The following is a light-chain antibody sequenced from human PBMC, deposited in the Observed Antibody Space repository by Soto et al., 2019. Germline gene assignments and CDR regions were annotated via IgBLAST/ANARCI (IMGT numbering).Light chain of an antibody. J-gene: IGLJ1*01. CDR1: SSDVGGYNY. CDR2: DVS. Sequence: QSVLTQPRSVSGSPGQSVTISCTGTSSDVGGYNYVSWYQQHPGKAPKLMIYDVSKRPSGVPDRFSGSKSGNTASLTISGLQAEDEADYYCCSYAGSYTLFVTGTKLTVL. CDR3: CSYAGSYTL. V-gene: IGLV2-11*01.